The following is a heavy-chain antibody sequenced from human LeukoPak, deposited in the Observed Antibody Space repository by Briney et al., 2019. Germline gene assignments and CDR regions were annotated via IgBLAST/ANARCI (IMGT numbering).Heavy chain of an antibody. CDR3: ASGRRGRTDY. CDR1: GGSFSGYY. J-gene: IGHJ4*02. V-gene: IGHV4-34*01. Sequence: SETLSLTCAVYGGSFSGYYWSWIRQPPGKGLEWIGEINHSGSTNYNPSLKSRVTISVDTSKNQFSLKLSPVTAADTAVYYCASGRRGRTDYWGQGTLVTVSS. CDR2: INHSGST. D-gene: IGHD2-15*01.